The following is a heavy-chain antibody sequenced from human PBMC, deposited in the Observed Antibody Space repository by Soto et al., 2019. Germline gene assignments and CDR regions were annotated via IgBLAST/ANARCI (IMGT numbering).Heavy chain of an antibody. V-gene: IGHV1-69*13. CDR3: ARVGWLLRGYYFDY. Sequence: SVKVSCKASGCTFSSYAISWVRQAPGQGLEWMGGIIPIFGTANYAQKFQGRVTITADESTSTAYMELSSLRSEDTAVYYCARVGWLLRGYYFDYWGQGTLVTVSS. CDR2: IIPIFGTA. CDR1: GCTFSSYA. D-gene: IGHD3-22*01. J-gene: IGHJ4*02.